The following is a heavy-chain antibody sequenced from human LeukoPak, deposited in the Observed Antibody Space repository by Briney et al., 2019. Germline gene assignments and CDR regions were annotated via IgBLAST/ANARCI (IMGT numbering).Heavy chain of an antibody. V-gene: IGHV3-30-3*01. J-gene: IGHJ4*02. CDR3: ARERELLQLDY. CDR2: ISYDGSNK. Sequence: GRSLRLSCAASGFTFSSYAVHWVRQAPGKGLEWVAVISYDGSNKYYADSVKGRFTISRDNSKNTLYLQMNSLRAEDTAVYYCARERELLQLDYWGQGTLVTVSS. CDR1: GFTFSSYA. D-gene: IGHD1-26*01.